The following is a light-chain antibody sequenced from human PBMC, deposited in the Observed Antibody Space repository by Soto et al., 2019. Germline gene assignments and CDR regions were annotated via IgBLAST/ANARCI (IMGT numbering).Light chain of an antibody. CDR3: GSWDSSLSAYV. V-gene: IGLV1-51*01. CDR2: DDD. Sequence: QSVLTQPPSVSAAPGQRVTISCSGSSSNIGGNSVSWYQQLPVTAPKLLLYDDDKRPSGIPDRFSGSKSGTSATLGITGFQTGDEADHYCGSWDSSLSAYVFGTGTKVTVL. CDR1: SSNIGGNS. J-gene: IGLJ1*01.